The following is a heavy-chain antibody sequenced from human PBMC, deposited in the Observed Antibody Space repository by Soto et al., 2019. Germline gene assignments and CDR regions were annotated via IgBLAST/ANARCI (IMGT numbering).Heavy chain of an antibody. Sequence: SETLSLTCTVSGGSISSYYWSWIRQPPGKGLERIGYIYYSGSTNYNPSLKSRVTISVDTSKNQFSLKLSSVTAADTAVYYCARAYYDSGGLNWFDPWGQGTLVTVSS. CDR1: GGSISSYY. J-gene: IGHJ5*02. CDR3: ARAYYDSGGLNWFDP. V-gene: IGHV4-59*01. CDR2: IYYSGST. D-gene: IGHD3-22*01.